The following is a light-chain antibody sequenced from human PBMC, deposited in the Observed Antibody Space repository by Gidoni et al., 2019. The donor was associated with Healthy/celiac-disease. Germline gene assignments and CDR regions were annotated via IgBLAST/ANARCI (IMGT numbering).Light chain of an antibody. V-gene: IGKV3-15*01. Sequence: EIVMTQSPATLSVSPGERATLSCRTSQSVSSNLAWYQQKPGHAPRLLIYGASTRATGIPARISGSGCRAEFTLTISSLQSEDFAVYYCQQYNNWPLTFGPGTKVDIK. CDR1: QSVSSN. CDR3: QQYNNWPLT. J-gene: IGKJ3*01. CDR2: GAS.